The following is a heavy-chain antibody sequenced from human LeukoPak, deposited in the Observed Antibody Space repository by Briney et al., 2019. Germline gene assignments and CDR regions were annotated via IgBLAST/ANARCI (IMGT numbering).Heavy chain of an antibody. Sequence: SETLSLTCAVYGGSFSGYYWSWIRQPPGKGLEWIGEINHSGSTNYNPSLKSRVTISVDTSKNQFSLKLSSVTAADTAVYYCARVYRAGWRFPDYWAREPWSPSPQ. CDR1: GGSFSGYY. CDR3: ARVYRAGWRFPDY. D-gene: IGHD6-19*01. V-gene: IGHV4-34*01. J-gene: IGHJ4*02. CDR2: INHSGST.